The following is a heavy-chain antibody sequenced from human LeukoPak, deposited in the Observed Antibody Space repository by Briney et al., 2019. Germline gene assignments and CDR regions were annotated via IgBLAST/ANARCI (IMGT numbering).Heavy chain of an antibody. CDR1: GGSISSSSYY. Sequence: SETLSLTCTVSGGSISSSSYYWGWIRQPPGKGLEWIGSIYYSGSTYYNPSLKSRVTISVDTSKNQFSLKLSTVTAADTAAYYCTRETSSRYFDYWGQGTLVTVSS. J-gene: IGHJ4*02. CDR3: TRETSSRYFDY. V-gene: IGHV4-39*07. CDR2: IYYSGST.